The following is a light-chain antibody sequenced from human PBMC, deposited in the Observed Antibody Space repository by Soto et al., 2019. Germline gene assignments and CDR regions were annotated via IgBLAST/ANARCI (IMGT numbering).Light chain of an antibody. J-gene: IGKJ4*01. V-gene: IGKV3-20*01. CDR1: QSVSSSY. CDR3: QQYGNSPLT. Sequence: EVVLTQSPGTLSLSPGERATLSCRASQSVSSSYLAWYRQKPGQAPRLLIYGASSRATGIPDRFSGSGSGTHFTLTISRLEPEDCALYYCQQYGNSPLTFGGGTKVEIK. CDR2: GAS.